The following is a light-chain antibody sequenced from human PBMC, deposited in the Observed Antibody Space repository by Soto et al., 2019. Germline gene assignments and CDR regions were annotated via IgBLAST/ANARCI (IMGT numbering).Light chain of an antibody. CDR2: GSS. CDR3: QEYGRSPLLYT. Sequence: EIVLTQSPGTLSLSPGERATLSCRTSQSVNSNFLAWYQQKPGQAPRLLVYGSSTRAAGVPDRFSGSGSGTDFTFTISRLEPEDFAVYYCQEYGRSPLLYTFGQGTKLGVK. CDR1: QSVNSNF. J-gene: IGKJ2*01. V-gene: IGKV3-20*01.